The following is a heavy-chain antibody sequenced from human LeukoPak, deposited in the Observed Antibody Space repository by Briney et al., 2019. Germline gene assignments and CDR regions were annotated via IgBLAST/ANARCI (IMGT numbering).Heavy chain of an antibody. Sequence: PSETLSLTCTVSGYSISSGYYWGWIRQPPGKGLEWIGSIYHSGSTYYNPSLKSRVTISVDTSKNQFSLKLSSVTAADTAVYYCARLGGIAAASPLNRFDPWGQGTLVTVSS. J-gene: IGHJ5*02. CDR2: IYHSGST. CDR1: GYSISSGYY. V-gene: IGHV4-38-2*02. D-gene: IGHD6-13*01. CDR3: ARLGGIAAASPLNRFDP.